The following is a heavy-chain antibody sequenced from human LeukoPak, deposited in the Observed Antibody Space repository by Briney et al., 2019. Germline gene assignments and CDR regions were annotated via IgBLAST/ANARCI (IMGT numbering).Heavy chain of an antibody. CDR2: INPNSGGT. CDR1: GYTFTGYY. CDR3: ARGTAAGLEPFDY. D-gene: IGHD6-13*01. V-gene: IGHV1-2*02. J-gene: IGHJ4*02. Sequence: ASVKVSCKASGYTFTGYYMHWVRQVPGQGLEWMGWINPNSGGTNYAQKFQGRVTMTRDTSISTAYMELSRLRSDDTAVYYCARGTAAGLEPFDYWGQGTLVTVSS.